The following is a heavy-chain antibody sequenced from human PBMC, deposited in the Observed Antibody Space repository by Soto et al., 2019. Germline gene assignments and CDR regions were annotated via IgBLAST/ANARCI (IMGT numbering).Heavy chain of an antibody. CDR2: ISAYNGNT. CDR1: GYTFTSYG. V-gene: IGHV1-18*01. D-gene: IGHD3-3*01. J-gene: IGHJ6*03. Sequence: GASVKVSCKASGYTFTSYGISWVRQAPGQGLEWMGWISAYNGNTNYAQKLQGRVTMTTDTSTSTAYMELRSLRSDDTAVYYCARQGRRIFGVFIMAYSHYMDVWGKGTTVTVS. CDR3: ARQGRRIFGVFIMAYSHYMDV.